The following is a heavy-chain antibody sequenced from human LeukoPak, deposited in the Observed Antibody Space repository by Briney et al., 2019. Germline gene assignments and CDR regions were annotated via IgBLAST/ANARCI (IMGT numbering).Heavy chain of an antibody. CDR2: IYHSGST. J-gene: IGHJ5*02. Sequence: SQTLSLTCAVSGGSISSGGYSWSWIRQPPGKGLGWIGYIYHSGSTYYNPSLKSRVAISVDRSKNQFSLKLSSVTAADTAVYYCARGYCSGGSCYLGRNWFDPWGQGTLVTVSS. CDR1: GGSISSGGYS. D-gene: IGHD2-15*01. CDR3: ARGYCSGGSCYLGRNWFDP. V-gene: IGHV4-30-2*01.